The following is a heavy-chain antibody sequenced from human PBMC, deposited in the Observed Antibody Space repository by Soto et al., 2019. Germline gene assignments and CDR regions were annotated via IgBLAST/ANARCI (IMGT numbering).Heavy chain of an antibody. CDR1: GFTLSYYW. CDR2: IKEDGSEK. Sequence: VQLMESGGGLVQPGGSLRLSCAAYGFTLSYYWMSWVRQAPGKGLEWVANIKEDGSEKYYVDSVKGRFTISRDNAQNSVFLQMNSLRAEDTAIYYCARDCSGGSCQYWGQGTLVTVSS. V-gene: IGHV3-7*01. CDR3: ARDCSGGSCQY. D-gene: IGHD2-15*01. J-gene: IGHJ4*02.